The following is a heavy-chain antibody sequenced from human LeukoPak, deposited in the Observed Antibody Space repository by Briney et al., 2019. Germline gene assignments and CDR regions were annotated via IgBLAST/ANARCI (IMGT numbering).Heavy chain of an antibody. CDR3: ARERVATPNWFDP. V-gene: IGHV1-2*02. J-gene: IGHJ5*02. CDR1: GYTFTGYY. CDR2: INPNSGGT. Sequence: SVKVSCKASGYTFTGYYMHWVRQAPGQGLEWMGWINPNSGGTNYAQKFQGRVTMTRDTSISTAYMELSRLRSDDTAVYYCARERVATPNWFDPWGQGTLVTVSS. D-gene: IGHD5-12*01.